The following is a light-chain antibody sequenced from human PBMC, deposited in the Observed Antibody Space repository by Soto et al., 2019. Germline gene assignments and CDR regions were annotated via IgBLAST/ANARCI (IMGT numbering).Light chain of an antibody. CDR1: QSISSW. CDR2: KAS. Sequence: DIQMTQSPSTLSASVGDRVTITCRASQSISSWLAWYQQKPGKAPKLLIYKASSIDSGVPSRFSGSGSGTEFTLTISSLQPDDFASYYCQQYNSSVYTFGQGTKLEIK. J-gene: IGKJ2*01. V-gene: IGKV1-5*03. CDR3: QQYNSSVYT.